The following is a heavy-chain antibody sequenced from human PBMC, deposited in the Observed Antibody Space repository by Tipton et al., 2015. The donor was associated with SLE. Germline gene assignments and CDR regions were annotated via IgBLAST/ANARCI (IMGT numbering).Heavy chain of an antibody. Sequence: LRLSCTVSGGSLSSYYWNWIRQAPGKGLEWIGYIDYSGRTKYNPSLKSRVTISIDTSKNQYSLEVRSVTAADTAVYYCARDGGSGGVVTFDYWGQGSLVTVSS. CDR3: ARDGGSGGVVTFDY. CDR1: GGSLSSYY. J-gene: IGHJ4*02. V-gene: IGHV4-59*01. D-gene: IGHD2-21*02. CDR2: IDYSGRT.